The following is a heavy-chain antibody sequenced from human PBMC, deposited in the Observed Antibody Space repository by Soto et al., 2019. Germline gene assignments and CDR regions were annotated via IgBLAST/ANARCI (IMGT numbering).Heavy chain of an antibody. Sequence: QVQLVQSGAEVKKPGSSVKVSCKASGGTFSSYAISWVRQAPGQGLEWMGGIIPIFGTANYAQKCKGRGTITADESTSTAHMELSSLRSEDTAVYDCARDLALRVPPGADPWGQGTLVTVSS. CDR3: ARDLALRVPPGADP. CDR1: GGTFSSYA. CDR2: IIPIFGTA. V-gene: IGHV1-69*01. D-gene: IGHD3-3*01. J-gene: IGHJ5*02.